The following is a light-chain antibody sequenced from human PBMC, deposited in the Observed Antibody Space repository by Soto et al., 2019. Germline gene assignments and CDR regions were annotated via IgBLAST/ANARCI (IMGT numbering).Light chain of an antibody. CDR3: QQYCGSPQT. Sequence: EIVLTQSPGTLSLSPGERATLSCRASQSVSSNYLAWYQQKPGQAPRLLIYGASSRATGTPDRFSGSGSGTDFTLTISRLEPEDFAVYYCQQYCGSPQTFGGGAKVEIK. CDR2: GAS. J-gene: IGKJ4*02. V-gene: IGKV3-20*01. CDR1: QSVSSNY.